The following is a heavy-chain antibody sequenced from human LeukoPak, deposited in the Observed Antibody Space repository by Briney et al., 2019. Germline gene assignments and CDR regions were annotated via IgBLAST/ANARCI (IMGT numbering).Heavy chain of an antibody. V-gene: IGHV1-69*06. CDR2: IIPIFGTA. Sequence: ASVEVSCKASGGTFSSYAISWVRQAPGQGLEWMGRIIPIFGTANYAQKFQGRVTITADKSTSTAYMELSSLRSEDTAVYYCGFIAVAGNFDYWGQGTLVTVSS. CDR1: GGTFSSYA. CDR3: GFIAVAGNFDY. J-gene: IGHJ4*02. D-gene: IGHD6-19*01.